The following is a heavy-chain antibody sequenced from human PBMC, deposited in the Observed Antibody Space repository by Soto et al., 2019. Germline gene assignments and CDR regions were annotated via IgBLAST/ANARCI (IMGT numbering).Heavy chain of an antibody. CDR2: MNTNSDDT. D-gene: IGHD6-13*01. CDR1: GESFNSND. CDR3: AREWSAAGHFYGMDV. V-gene: IGHV1-8*01. Sequence: PAKVSCKDCGESFNSNDINSVHQANGQGLEWVGWMNTNSDDTRSAQKFRGRLTLTRDKSMRAVYMKLSNLRPDDTAVYYCAREWSAAGHFYGMDVLVQGTTVP. J-gene: IGHJ6*02.